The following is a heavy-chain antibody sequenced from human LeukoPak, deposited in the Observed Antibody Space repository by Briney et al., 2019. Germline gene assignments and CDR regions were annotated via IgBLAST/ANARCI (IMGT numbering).Heavy chain of an antibody. Sequence: GSLRLSCTISGFTVSSNYMSWVRPAPGKGLEWVSVIFSGGSTYYTGSVKGRFTISRDNSKNTLYLQMNSLRADDTAVYYCARGRVAAAGLDAFDVWGQGTMVTVSS. CDR1: GFTVSSNY. V-gene: IGHV3-53*01. CDR3: ARGRVAAAGLDAFDV. CDR2: IFSGGST. D-gene: IGHD6-13*01. J-gene: IGHJ3*01.